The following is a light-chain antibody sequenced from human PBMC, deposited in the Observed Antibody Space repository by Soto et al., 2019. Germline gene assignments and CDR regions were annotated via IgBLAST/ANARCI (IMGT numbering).Light chain of an antibody. Sequence: QSALTQPASVSGSPGQSIAISCTGTSSDVGAYNYVSWYQQLPGKAPKLMIYDVSNRPSGVSNRFSGSKSGNTASLTISGLQAEDEADYYCCSYTTSTTVVFGGGTKLTVL. J-gene: IGLJ2*01. CDR3: CSYTTSTTVV. CDR2: DVS. CDR1: SSDVGAYNY. V-gene: IGLV2-14*01.